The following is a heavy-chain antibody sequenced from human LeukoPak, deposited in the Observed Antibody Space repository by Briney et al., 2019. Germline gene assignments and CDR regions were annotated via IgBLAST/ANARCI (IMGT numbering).Heavy chain of an antibody. J-gene: IGHJ5*02. V-gene: IGHV4-39*07. Sequence: SETLSLTCTVSGGSISSGDYYWSWIRQPPGKGLEWIGCMYHSGDTYYNPSLKSRVTISVDTSKNQLSLKLSSVTAADTAVYYCARSKAHLSTSWYGTWFDPWGQGTLVTVSS. D-gene: IGHD2-2*01. CDR1: GGSISSGDYY. CDR2: MYHSGDT. CDR3: ARSKAHLSTSWYGTWFDP.